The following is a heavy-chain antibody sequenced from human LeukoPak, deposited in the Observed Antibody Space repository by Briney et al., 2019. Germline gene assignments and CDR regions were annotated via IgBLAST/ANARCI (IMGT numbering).Heavy chain of an antibody. CDR3: ARDGIGLAEYHLDY. V-gene: IGHV3-74*01. J-gene: IGHJ4*02. CDR1: GFTFSKYW. Sequence: PGGSLRLSCAASGFTFSKYWMHWVRQAPGQGLVWVARINSDGSSTNYADSADSVKGRFTISRDNAKNTLHLQMNSLRAEDTAVYYWARDGIGLAEYHLDYWAQGTLVTVSS. D-gene: IGHD6-19*01. CDR2: INSDGSST.